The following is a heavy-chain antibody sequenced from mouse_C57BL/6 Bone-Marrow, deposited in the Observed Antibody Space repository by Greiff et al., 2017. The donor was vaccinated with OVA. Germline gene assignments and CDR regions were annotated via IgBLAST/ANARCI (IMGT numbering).Heavy chain of an antibody. J-gene: IGHJ4*01. CDR2: ISSGGDYI. V-gene: IGHV5-9-1*02. Sequence: EVMLVESGAGLVKPGGSLKLSCAASGFTFSSYAMSWVRQTPEKRLEWVAYISSGGDYIYYADTVKGRFTISRDNARTTLYLQMSSLKSEDTAMYYCTRLLDAMDYWGQGTSVTVSS. CDR3: TRLLDAMDY. CDR1: GFTFSSYA. D-gene: IGHD2-1*01.